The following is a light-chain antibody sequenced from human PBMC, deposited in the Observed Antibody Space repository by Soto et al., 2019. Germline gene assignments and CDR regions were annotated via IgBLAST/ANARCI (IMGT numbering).Light chain of an antibody. CDR2: AAS. J-gene: IGKJ1*01. V-gene: IGKV1-39*01. Sequence: DIQMTQSPSSLSASVGDRVTITCRASQSISNYLNWYQQKPGKAPKLLMFAASSLQSGVPSRFSGGGSGTDFTHTISSLQPEDFATYYCQHSYSTPRTFGQGTKVEIK. CDR3: QHSYSTPRT. CDR1: QSISNY.